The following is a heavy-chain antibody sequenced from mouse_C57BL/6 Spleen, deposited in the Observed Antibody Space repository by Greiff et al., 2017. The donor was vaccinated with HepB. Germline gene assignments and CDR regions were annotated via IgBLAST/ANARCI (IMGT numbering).Heavy chain of an antibody. CDR1: GFTFSDYY. V-gene: IGHV5-12*01. Sequence: EVQLVESGGGLVQPGGSLKLSCAASGFTFSDYYMYWVRQTPEKRLEWVAYISNGGGSTYYPDTVKGRFTISRDNAKNTLYLQMSRLKSEDTAMYYCARLYGFYWYFDVWGTGTTVTVSS. CDR2: ISNGGGST. CDR3: ARLYGFYWYFDV. J-gene: IGHJ1*03. D-gene: IGHD1-1*02.